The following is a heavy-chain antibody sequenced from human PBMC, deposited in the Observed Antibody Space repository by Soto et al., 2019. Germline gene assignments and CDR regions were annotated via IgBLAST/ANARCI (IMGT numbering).Heavy chain of an antibody. CDR1: GFTFSSYW. V-gene: IGHV3-74*01. D-gene: IGHD2-2*01. CDR2: INSDGSST. J-gene: IGHJ6*02. Sequence: GGSLRLSCAASGFTFSSYWMHWVRQAPGKGLVWVSRINSDGSSTSYADSVKGRFTISRDNAKNTLYLQMNSLRAEDTAVYYCAREKDLTEDIVVVPAANGMDVWGQGTTVTVSS. CDR3: AREKDLTEDIVVVPAANGMDV.